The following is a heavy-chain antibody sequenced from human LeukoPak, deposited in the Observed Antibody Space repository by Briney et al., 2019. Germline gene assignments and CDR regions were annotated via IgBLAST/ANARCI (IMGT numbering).Heavy chain of an antibody. CDR3: ASPETGTMVRGVIIGPFDY. CDR1: GDSVSSNSAA. CDR2: TYYRSKWYN. D-gene: IGHD3-10*01. Sequence: SQTLSLTCAISGDSVSSNSAAWNWIRQSPSRGLEWLGRTYYRSKWYNDYAVSVKSRITINPDTSKNQFSLQLNSVTPEDTAVYYCASPETGTMVRGVIIGPFDYWGQGTLVTVSS. J-gene: IGHJ4*02. V-gene: IGHV6-1*01.